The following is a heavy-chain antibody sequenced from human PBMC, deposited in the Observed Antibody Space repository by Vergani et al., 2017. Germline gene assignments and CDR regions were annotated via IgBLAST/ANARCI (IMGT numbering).Heavy chain of an antibody. J-gene: IGHJ5*02. V-gene: IGHV4-59*08. D-gene: IGHD3-10*01. Sequence: QVQLVQSGPGLVKPSETLSLTCTVSGGSISSYYWSWIRQPPGKGLEWIGYIYYSGSTNYNPSLKSRVTISVDTSKNQFSLKVSSVTAADTAVYYCARREGFGFVRGWFDPWGQGTLVTVSS. CDR3: ARREGFGFVRGWFDP. CDR1: GGSISSYY. CDR2: IYYSGST.